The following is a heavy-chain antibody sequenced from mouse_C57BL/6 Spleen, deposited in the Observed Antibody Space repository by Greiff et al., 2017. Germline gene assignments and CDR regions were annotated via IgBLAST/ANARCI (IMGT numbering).Heavy chain of an antibody. J-gene: IGHJ2*01. Sequence: VQLQESGAELVKPGASVKISCKASGYAFSSYWMNWVKQRPGKGLEWIGQIYPGDGDTNYNGKFKGKATLTADKSSSTAYMQLSSLTSEDSAVYFCARSALITTVVASYGDYWGQGTTLTVSS. CDR3: ARSALITTVVASYGDY. D-gene: IGHD1-1*01. V-gene: IGHV1-80*01. CDR2: IYPGDGDT. CDR1: GYAFSSYW.